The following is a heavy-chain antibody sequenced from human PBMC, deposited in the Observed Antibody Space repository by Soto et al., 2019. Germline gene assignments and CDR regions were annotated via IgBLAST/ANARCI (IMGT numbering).Heavy chain of an antibody. CDR2: ISYDGSNK. V-gene: IGHV3-30*18. J-gene: IGHJ4*02. CDR3: AKARPSITMVRGVIIPRYFDY. CDR1: GFTFSSYG. D-gene: IGHD3-10*01. Sequence: QVQLVESGGGVVQPGRSLRLSCAASGFTFSSYGMHWVRQAPGKGLEWVAVISYDGSNKYYADSVKGRFTISRDNSKNTLYLQMNSLRAEDTAVYYCAKARPSITMVRGVIIPRYFDYWGQGTLVTLSS.